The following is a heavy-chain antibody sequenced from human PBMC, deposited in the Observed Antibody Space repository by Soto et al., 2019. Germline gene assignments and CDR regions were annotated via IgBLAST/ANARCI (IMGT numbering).Heavy chain of an antibody. D-gene: IGHD6-13*01. CDR2: INPNSGGT. CDR3: AADNGYSSSWLDY. Sequence: GASVKVSCKASGYTFTGYYMHWVRQGPGQGLEWMGWINPNSGGTNYAQKFQGRVTMTRDTSISTAYMELSSLRSEDTAVYYCAADNGYSSSWLDYWGQGTLVTVSS. V-gene: IGHV1-2*02. CDR1: GYTFTGYY. J-gene: IGHJ4*02.